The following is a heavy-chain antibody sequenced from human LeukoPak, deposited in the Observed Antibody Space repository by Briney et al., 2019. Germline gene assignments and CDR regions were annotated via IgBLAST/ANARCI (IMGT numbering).Heavy chain of an antibody. J-gene: IGHJ2*01. CDR1: GFTFSSYA. V-gene: IGHV3-23*01. Sequence: GGSLRLSCAASGFTFSSYAMNWVRQAPGRGLEWVSFVSAGGGTTYYADSVKGRFTISTDNSKNTLTLQMTDLRLEDTAVYYCVRAASEGATRVVWFLDIWGRGTVVTVSS. CDR2: VSAGGGTT. D-gene: IGHD2-15*01. CDR3: VRAASEGATRVVWFLDI.